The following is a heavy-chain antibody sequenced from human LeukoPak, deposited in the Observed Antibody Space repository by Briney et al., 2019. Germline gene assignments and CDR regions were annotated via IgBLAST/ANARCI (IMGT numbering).Heavy chain of an antibody. Sequence: GGSLRLSCAASGFTFSSYSMNWVRQAPGKGLEWVSYISSSGSTIYYADSVKGRFTISRDNAKNSLYLQMNSLRAEDTAVYYCARSPRGYSDYWGQGTLVTVSS. CDR1: GFTFSSYS. CDR2: ISSSGSTI. V-gene: IGHV3-48*04. CDR3: ARSPRGYSDY. J-gene: IGHJ4*02.